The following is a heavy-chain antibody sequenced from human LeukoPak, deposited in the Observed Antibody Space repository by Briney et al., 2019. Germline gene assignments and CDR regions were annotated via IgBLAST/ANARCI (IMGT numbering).Heavy chain of an antibody. CDR3: AAGTAADF. CDR2: ISSSSSYT. D-gene: IGHD6-13*01. V-gene: IGHV3-11*03. CDR1: GIPFSDYY. Sequence: GGSLRLSCVVSGIPFSDYYMNWIRQAPGKGLEWISYISSSSSYTDYADSVKGRFTISRHNAKSALYLHLNSLRLEDTSVYYCAAGTAADFWGQGTLVTVSS. J-gene: IGHJ4*02.